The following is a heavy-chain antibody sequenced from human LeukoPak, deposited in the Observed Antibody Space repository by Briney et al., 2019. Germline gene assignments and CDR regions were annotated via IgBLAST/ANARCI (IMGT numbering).Heavy chain of an antibody. V-gene: IGHV3-30*18. CDR1: GFTFSSYG. D-gene: IGHD2-15*01. J-gene: IGHJ3*02. Sequence: PGGSLRLSCAASGFTFSSYGMHWVRQAPGKGLEWVAVISYDGSNKYYADSVKGRFTISRDNSKNTLYLQMNSPRAEDTAVYYCAKDRCGGSCYWAAFDIWGQGTMVTVSS. CDR3: AKDRCGGSCYWAAFDI. CDR2: ISYDGSNK.